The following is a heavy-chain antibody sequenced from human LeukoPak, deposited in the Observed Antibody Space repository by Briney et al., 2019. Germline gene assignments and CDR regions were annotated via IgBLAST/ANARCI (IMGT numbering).Heavy chain of an antibody. V-gene: IGHV1-8*02. Sequence: ASVKVSCKASGYTFTSYGISWVRQAPGQGLEWMGWMNPNSGNTGYAQKFQGRVTMTRNTSISTAYMELSSLRSEDTAVYYCARGYGWCYYDSSGYVDYWGQGTLVTVSS. CDR1: GYTFTSYG. CDR3: ARGYGWCYYDSSGYVDY. D-gene: IGHD3-22*01. J-gene: IGHJ4*02. CDR2: MNPNSGNT.